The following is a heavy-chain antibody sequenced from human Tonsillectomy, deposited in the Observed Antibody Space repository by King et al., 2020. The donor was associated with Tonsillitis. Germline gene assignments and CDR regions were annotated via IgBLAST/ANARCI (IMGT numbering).Heavy chain of an antibody. J-gene: IGHJ6*03. V-gene: IGHV3-11*05. Sequence: VQLVESGGGLVKPGGSLRLSCAASGFTFSDYYMSWIRQAPGKGLEWVSYISSSSSYTNYADSVKGRFTISRDNAKNSLYLQMNSLRAEDTAVYYCASQRGIWSSTSCYAPMDYYYYMDGWGKGTTVTVSS. CDR2: ISSSSSYT. D-gene: IGHD2-2*01. CDR3: ASQRGIWSSTSCYAPMDYYYYMDG. CDR1: GFTFSDYY.